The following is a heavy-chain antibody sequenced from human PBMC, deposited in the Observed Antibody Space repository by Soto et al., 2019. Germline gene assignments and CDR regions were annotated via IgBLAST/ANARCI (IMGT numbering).Heavy chain of an antibody. CDR1: GGTFSSYA. V-gene: IGHV1-69*06. J-gene: IGHJ4*02. CDR3: ATSRDVDY. D-gene: IGHD2-2*01. Sequence: ASVKVSCKASGGTFSSYAISWVRQAPGQGLEWMGGIIPIFGTAIYAQKFQGRVTMTEDTSTDTAYMELSSLRSEDTAVYYCATSRDVDYWGQGTLVTVSS. CDR2: IIPIFGTA.